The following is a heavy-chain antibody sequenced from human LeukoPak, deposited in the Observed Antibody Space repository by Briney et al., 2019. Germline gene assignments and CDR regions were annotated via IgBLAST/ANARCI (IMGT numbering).Heavy chain of an antibody. V-gene: IGHV4-34*01. J-gene: IGHJ6*02. CDR2: INHSGST. Sequence: SETLSLTCAVYGGSFSGYYWSWIRQPPGKGLEWIGEINHSGSTNYNPSLKSRVTISVDTSKNQFSLKLSSVTAADTAVYSCARVEGKKGYYYGMDVWGQGTTVTVSS. D-gene: IGHD3-3*01. CDR3: ARVEGKKGYYYGMDV. CDR1: GGSFSGYY.